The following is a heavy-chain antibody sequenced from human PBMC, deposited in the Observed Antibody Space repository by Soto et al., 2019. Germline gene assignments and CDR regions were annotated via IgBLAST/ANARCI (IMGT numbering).Heavy chain of an antibody. Sequence: HPGGSLRLSCAASGFTFSSYSMNWVRQAPGKGLEWVSYISSSSSTIYYADSVKGRFTISRDNAKNSLYLQMNSLRDEGTAVYYCARPEYSSSSYGMDVWGQGTTVTVSS. CDR3: ARPEYSSSSYGMDV. J-gene: IGHJ6*02. CDR2: ISSSSSTI. V-gene: IGHV3-48*02. CDR1: GFTFSSYS. D-gene: IGHD6-6*01.